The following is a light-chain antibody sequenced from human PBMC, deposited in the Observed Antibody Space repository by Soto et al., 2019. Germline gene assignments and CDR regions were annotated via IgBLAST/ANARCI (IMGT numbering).Light chain of an antibody. CDR3: HHYNNWPRT. Sequence: VLTQDPVTLSLSPGERATLSCRARQNVNSNLAWYQQKPGQAPRFLIYGASTRATGIPARFSGSGSGTEFTLTISSLQSEDFAVYYCHHYNNWPRTVGQGTKVEIK. V-gene: IGKV3-15*01. J-gene: IGKJ1*01. CDR2: GAS. CDR1: QNVNSN.